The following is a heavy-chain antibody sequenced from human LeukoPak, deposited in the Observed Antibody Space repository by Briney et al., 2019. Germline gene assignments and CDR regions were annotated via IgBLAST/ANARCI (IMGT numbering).Heavy chain of an antibody. CDR2: IIPIFGTA. J-gene: IGHJ4*02. CDR3: ARLLVPGRGTTGPSDY. V-gene: IGHV1-69*05. CDR1: GGTFSSYA. D-gene: IGHD1-7*01. Sequence: ASVKVSCKASGGTFSSYAISWVRQAPGQGLEWMGGIIPIFGTANYAQKFQGRVTITTDESTSTAYMELSSLRSEDTAVYYCARLLVPGRGTTGPSDYWGQGTLVTVSS.